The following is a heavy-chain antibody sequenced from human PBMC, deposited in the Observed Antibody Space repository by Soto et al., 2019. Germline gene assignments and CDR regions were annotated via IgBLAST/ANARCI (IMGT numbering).Heavy chain of an antibody. CDR1: GYTFTSYG. CDR3: VRRHVSATGIDWFDP. CDR2: INAANGDT. Sequence: ASVKVSCKASGYTFTSYGIHWVRQAPRQRLEWMGWINAANGDTKYSPKFQGRVTITRDTSASTAYMELSSLRPEDTAVYYCVRRHVSATGIDWFDPWGQGTLVTVSS. J-gene: IGHJ5*02. V-gene: IGHV1-3*01. D-gene: IGHD6-13*01.